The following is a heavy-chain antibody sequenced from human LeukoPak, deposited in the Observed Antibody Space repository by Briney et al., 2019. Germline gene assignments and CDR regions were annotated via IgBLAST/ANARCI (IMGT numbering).Heavy chain of an antibody. CDR3: ASLVYYYDSGSYSPR. CDR1: GFTFSNYA. Sequence: GGSLRLSCAASGFTFSNYAMNWVRQAPGKGLEWVSYISSSGSTIYYADSVKGRFTISRDNAKNSLYLQMNALRAEDTAIYYCASLVYYYDSGSYSPRWGQGTLVTVSS. J-gene: IGHJ4*02. V-gene: IGHV3-48*04. CDR2: ISSSGSTI. D-gene: IGHD3-10*01.